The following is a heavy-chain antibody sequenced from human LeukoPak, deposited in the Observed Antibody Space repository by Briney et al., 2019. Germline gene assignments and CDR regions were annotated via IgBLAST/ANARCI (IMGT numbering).Heavy chain of an antibody. D-gene: IGHD3-9*01. J-gene: IGHJ4*02. V-gene: IGHV3-48*04. CDR3: ARALGYYDILTGPPDY. Sequence: GGSLRLSCAASGFTFSSYSMNWVRQAPGKGLEWVSSISSSGSTIYYADSVKGRFTISRDNAKNSLYLQMNSLRAEDTAVYYCARALGYYDILTGPPDYWGQGTLVTVSS. CDR2: ISSSGSTI. CDR1: GFTFSSYS.